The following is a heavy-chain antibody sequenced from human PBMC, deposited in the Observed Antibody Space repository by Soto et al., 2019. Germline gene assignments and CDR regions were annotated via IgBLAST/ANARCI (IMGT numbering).Heavy chain of an antibody. CDR2: INSDGSTI. CDR3: ARVPSSSGRAHFDY. V-gene: IGHV3-74*01. J-gene: IGHJ4*02. CDR1: GFTFGPFW. Sequence: GGSLRLSCAASGFTFGPFWMHWVRQAPGKGLVWVSHINSDGSTIVYADSVKGRFTISRDNAKSTLFLQMNGLRAEDTAVYYCARVPSSSGRAHFDYWGQGTLVTVSS. D-gene: IGHD2-15*01.